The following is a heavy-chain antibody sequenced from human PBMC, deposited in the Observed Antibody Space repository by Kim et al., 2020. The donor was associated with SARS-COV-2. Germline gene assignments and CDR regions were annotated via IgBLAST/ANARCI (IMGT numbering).Heavy chain of an antibody. CDR1: GYTFTSYG. CDR2: ISAYNGNT. Sequence: ASVKVSCKASGYTFTSYGISWVRQAPGQGLEWMGWISAYNGNTNYAQKLQGRVTMTTDTSTSTAYMELRSLRSDDTAVYYCARTTVTTYGLWYYYYGMDVWGQGTTVTVSS. V-gene: IGHV1-18*01. CDR3: ARTTVTTYGLWYYYYGMDV. D-gene: IGHD4-17*01. J-gene: IGHJ6*02.